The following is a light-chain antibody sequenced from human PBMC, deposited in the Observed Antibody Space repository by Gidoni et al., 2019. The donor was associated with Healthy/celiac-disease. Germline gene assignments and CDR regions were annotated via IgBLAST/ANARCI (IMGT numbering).Light chain of an antibody. Sequence: LLIECASRRGTGSPDRFSGSRSGTEFTLTISRLEPEDFAVYYCQQYGSSRGITFGPGTKVDIK. J-gene: IGKJ3*01. V-gene: IGKV3-20*01. CDR3: QQYGSSRGIT. CDR2: CAS.